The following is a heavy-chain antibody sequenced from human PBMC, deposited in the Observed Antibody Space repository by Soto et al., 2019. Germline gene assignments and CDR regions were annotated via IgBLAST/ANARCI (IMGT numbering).Heavy chain of an antibody. D-gene: IGHD5-12*01. J-gene: IGHJ6*02. CDR1: GFTFGSNW. CDR3: ARDGPGYSLAYTMGV. CDR2: IKEDGSEK. V-gene: IGHV3-7*01. Sequence: GGSLRLSCAASGFTFGSNWMTWVRQAPGRGLEWVATIKEDGSEKPYVDSLKSRFTIARDNAKNTLYLQMNSLRAEDTAVYYCARDGPGYSLAYTMGVRGQGTTVTVSS.